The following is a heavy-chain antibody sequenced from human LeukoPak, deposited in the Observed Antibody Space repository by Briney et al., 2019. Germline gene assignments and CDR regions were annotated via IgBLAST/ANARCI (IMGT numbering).Heavy chain of an antibody. D-gene: IGHD6-19*01. Sequence: GGSLRLSCAASGFTFSSYSMNWVRQAPGKGLEWVSCISTSSSYIYYADSVKGRFTISRDSAKNSLYLQMSSLRSEDTAVYYCARDLGGSSGWYGNAFDIWGQGTMVTVSS. CDR1: GFTFSSYS. CDR2: ISTSSSYI. J-gene: IGHJ3*02. CDR3: ARDLGGSSGWYGNAFDI. V-gene: IGHV3-21*01.